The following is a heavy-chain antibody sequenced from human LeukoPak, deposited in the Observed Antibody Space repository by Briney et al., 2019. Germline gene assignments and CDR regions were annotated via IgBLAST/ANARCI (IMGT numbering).Heavy chain of an antibody. CDR3: ARTVRYFDWLLGFDI. CDR2: INSDGSST. CDR1: GFTFSSYW. V-gene: IGHV3-74*01. Sequence: GGSLRLSCAASGFTFSSYWMHWVRQAPGKGLVWVSRINSDGSSTSYADSVKGRFTISRDNAKNTLYLQMNSLRAEDTAVYYCARTVRYFDWLLGFDIWGQGTMVTVSS. J-gene: IGHJ3*02. D-gene: IGHD3-9*01.